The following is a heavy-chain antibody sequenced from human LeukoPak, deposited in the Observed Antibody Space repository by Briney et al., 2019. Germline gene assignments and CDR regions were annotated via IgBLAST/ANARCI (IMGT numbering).Heavy chain of an antibody. D-gene: IGHD4-23*01. Sequence: SETLSLTCTVSGGSTSSYYWSWIRQPPGKGLEWIGYIYYSGSTNYNPSLKSRVTISVDTSKNQFSLKLSSVTAADTAVYYCARVVGGLGGNSVLYYYYGMDVWGQGTTVTVSS. J-gene: IGHJ6*02. V-gene: IGHV4-59*01. CDR1: GGSTSSYY. CDR2: IYYSGST. CDR3: ARVVGGLGGNSVLYYYYGMDV.